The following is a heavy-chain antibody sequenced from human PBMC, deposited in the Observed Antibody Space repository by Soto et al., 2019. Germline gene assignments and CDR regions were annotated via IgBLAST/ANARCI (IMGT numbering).Heavy chain of an antibody. V-gene: IGHV1-46*01. J-gene: IGHJ4*02. D-gene: IGHD2-21*02. CDR3: VREMSGGDWNY. CDR1: GXXXXXXX. CDR2: INTGNGDT. Sequence: QVQLVQSGAEVEKPGASVKVSCKASGXXXXXXXXXXXXXXXXXGLEWMGIINTGNGDTNYPQRFRDRVTLTRDTSTSTAYMELRSLRSDDTAMYYCVREMSGGDWNYWGQGTLVTVSS.